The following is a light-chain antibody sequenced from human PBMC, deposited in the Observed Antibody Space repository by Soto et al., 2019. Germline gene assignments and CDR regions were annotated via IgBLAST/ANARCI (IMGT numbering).Light chain of an antibody. CDR1: QSISSW. Sequence: DIQMTQSPSTLSASVGDRVTITCRASQSISSWLAWYQQKPGKAPKLLIYDASSLESGVPSRFSGSGSGTEFTLPISSLQPDDFATYYCQQYNIYLAFGQGTKVEIK. CDR2: DAS. CDR3: QQYNIYLA. J-gene: IGKJ1*01. V-gene: IGKV1-5*01.